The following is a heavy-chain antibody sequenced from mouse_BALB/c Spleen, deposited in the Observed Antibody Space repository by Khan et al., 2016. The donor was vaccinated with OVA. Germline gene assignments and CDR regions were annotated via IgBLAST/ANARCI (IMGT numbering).Heavy chain of an antibody. D-gene: IGHD1-1*01. V-gene: IGHV3-2*02. CDR3: ARKNYYGYAMDY. J-gene: IGHJ4*01. CDR2: ISYGGST. CDR1: GYSITSDYA. Sequence: EVELVESGPGLVKPSQSLSLTCTVTGYSITSDYAWDWIRQFPGNKLEWMGYISYGGSTNYNPSLKSRISITRDTSKNQFFLQLNSVTTEDTATYYCARKNYYGYAMDYWGQGTSVTVSS.